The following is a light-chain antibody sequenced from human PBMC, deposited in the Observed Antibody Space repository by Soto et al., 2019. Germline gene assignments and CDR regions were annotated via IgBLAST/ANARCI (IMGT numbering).Light chain of an antibody. CDR3: CSYAGSPTYV. CDR1: SSDVGGYNY. V-gene: IGLV2-11*01. Sequence: QSALTQPRSVSGSPGQSVTISCTGTSSDVGGYNYVSWYQQHPGKAPKVMIYDVSERPSGVPDRFSGSKSGNTASLPISGLQAEDEADYYCCSYAGSPTYVFGTGTKVTVL. J-gene: IGLJ1*01. CDR2: DVS.